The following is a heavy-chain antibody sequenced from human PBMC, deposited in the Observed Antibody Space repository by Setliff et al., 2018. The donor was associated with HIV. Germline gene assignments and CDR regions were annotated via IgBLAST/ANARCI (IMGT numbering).Heavy chain of an antibody. CDR2: IEYDGSNE. D-gene: IGHD3-10*02. CDR3: ARERATSFDVRTLYPREYFHH. J-gene: IGHJ1*01. Sequence: GGSLRLSCAASGFTFSSYAMSWVRQAPGKGLEWVAAIEYDGSNEYYADSVKGRFTISRDNSRYTLSLQLNSLRAEDTAVYYCARERATSFDVRTLYPREYFHHWGQGTLVTVSS. V-gene: IGHV3-30*04. CDR1: GFTFSSYA.